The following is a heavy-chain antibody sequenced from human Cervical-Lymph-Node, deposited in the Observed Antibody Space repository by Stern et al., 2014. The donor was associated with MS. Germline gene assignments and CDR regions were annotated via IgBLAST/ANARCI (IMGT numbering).Heavy chain of an antibody. V-gene: IGHV1-2*04. Sequence: VHLVESGAEVKKPGASVKVSCKASGYTFTGYYMHWVRQAPGQGLEWMGWINPNSGGTNYAQKFQGWVTMTRDTSISTAYMELSRLRSDDTAVYYCARGSIAAAAYYYYYGMDVWGQGTTVTVSS. CDR2: INPNSGGT. J-gene: IGHJ6*02. CDR3: ARGSIAAAAYYYYYGMDV. D-gene: IGHD6-13*01. CDR1: GYTFTGYY.